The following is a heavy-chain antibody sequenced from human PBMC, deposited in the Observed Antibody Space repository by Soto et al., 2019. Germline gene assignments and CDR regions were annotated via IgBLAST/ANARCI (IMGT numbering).Heavy chain of an antibody. CDR2: ISAYDGKT. D-gene: IGHD3-3*01. V-gene: IGHV1-18*01. J-gene: IGHJ5*02. Sequence: ASVKVSCKTSGYTFNTYGINWVRQAPGQGLELMGWISAYDGKTTYAEKFQGRVTLTTDTSTSTAYMELRSLRSDDTAIYYRARDHKEFWTSYWFDTWGQGTPVTVSS. CDR3: ARDHKEFWTSYWFDT. CDR1: GYTFNTYG.